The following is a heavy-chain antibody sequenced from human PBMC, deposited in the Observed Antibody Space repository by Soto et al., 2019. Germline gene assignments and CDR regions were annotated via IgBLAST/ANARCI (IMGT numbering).Heavy chain of an antibody. V-gene: IGHV3-7*04. Sequence: EVQLVESGGGLVQPGGSLRLSCSASGFIFSSYWMSWLRQAPGKGLAWVASMNEYGSERYYVDSVKGRFTISRDNAKNSLYLQMNSLRAEDTAVYYCARATGADKEDYWGQGTMVTVSS. CDR1: GFIFSSYW. CDR2: MNEYGSER. D-gene: IGHD3-10*01. J-gene: IGHJ4*02. CDR3: ARATGADKEDY.